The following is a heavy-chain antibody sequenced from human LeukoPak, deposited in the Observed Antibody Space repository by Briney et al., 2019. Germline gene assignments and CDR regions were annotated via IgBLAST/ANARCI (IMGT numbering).Heavy chain of an antibody. J-gene: IGHJ4*02. CDR3: AREGGLYSYGAHW. Sequence: ASVKVSCKASGYTFTGYYMHWVRQAPGQGLEWMGRINPNSGGTNYAQKFQGRVTMTRDTSISTAYMELGRLRSDDTAVYYCAREGGLYSYGAHWWGQGTLVTVPS. V-gene: IGHV1-2*06. CDR1: GYTFTGYY. CDR2: INPNSGGT. D-gene: IGHD5-18*01.